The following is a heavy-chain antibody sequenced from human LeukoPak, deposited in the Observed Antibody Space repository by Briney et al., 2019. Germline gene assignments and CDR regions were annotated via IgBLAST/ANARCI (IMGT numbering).Heavy chain of an antibody. CDR1: GYTFTSYY. J-gene: IGHJ6*02. CDR2: MNPNSGNT. D-gene: IGHD3-9*01. CDR3: ARAGPYYDILSVWSKVGYYYYGMDV. Sequence: GASVKVSCKASGYTFTSYYMHWVRQAPGQGLEWMGWMNPNSGNTGYAQKFQGRVTMTRNTSISTAYMELSSLRSEDTAVYYCARAGPYYDILSVWSKVGYYYYGMDVWGQGTTVTVSS. V-gene: IGHV1-8*02.